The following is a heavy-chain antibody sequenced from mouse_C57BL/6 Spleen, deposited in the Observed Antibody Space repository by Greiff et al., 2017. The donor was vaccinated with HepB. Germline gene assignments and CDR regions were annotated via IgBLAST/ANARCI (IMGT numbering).Heavy chain of an antibody. J-gene: IGHJ3*01. CDR3: TIYGNPWFAY. D-gene: IGHD2-1*01. CDR1: GYTFTDYE. Sequence: QVQLQQSGAELVRPGASVTLSCKASGYTFTDYEMHWVKQTPVHGLEWIGAIDPETGGTAYNQKFKGKAILTADKSSSTAYMELRSLTSEDSAVYYCTIYGNPWFAYWGQGTLVTVSA. CDR2: IDPETGGT. V-gene: IGHV1-15*01.